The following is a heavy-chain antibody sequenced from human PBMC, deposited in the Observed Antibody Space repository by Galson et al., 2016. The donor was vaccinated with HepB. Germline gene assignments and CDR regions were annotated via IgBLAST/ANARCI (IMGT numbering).Heavy chain of an antibody. CDR1: GASISGYY. Sequence: ETLSLTCTVSGASISGYYLSWIRQPPGKGLEWIGYIYYSGRTNYNPSLKSRVTISVDTSKNQFPLKLSSVTAADTAVYYCARGDSGGWYGFHYGMDVWGQGTTVTVSS. J-gene: IGHJ6*02. CDR3: ARGDSGGWYGFHYGMDV. V-gene: IGHV4-59*01. D-gene: IGHD6-19*01. CDR2: IYYSGRT.